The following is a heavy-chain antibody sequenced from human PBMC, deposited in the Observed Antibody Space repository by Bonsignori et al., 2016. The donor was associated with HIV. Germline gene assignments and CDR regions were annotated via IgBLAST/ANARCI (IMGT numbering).Heavy chain of an antibody. Sequence: RQAPGKGLEWVSYISSSGSTIYYADSVKGRFTISRDNAKNSLYLQMNSLRAEDTAVYYCARADYYGSGSYYPPRFYYYMDVWGKGTTVTVSS. D-gene: IGHD3-10*01. CDR3: ARADYYGSGSYYPPRFYYYMDV. CDR2: ISSSGSTI. V-gene: IGHV3-11*01. J-gene: IGHJ6*03.